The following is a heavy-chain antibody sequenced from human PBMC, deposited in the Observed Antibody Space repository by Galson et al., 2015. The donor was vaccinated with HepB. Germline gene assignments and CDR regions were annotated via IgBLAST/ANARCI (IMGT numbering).Heavy chain of an antibody. Sequence: SLRLSCAASGFTFSSYGMHWVRQAPGKGLEWVAVISYDGSNKYYADSVKGRFTISRDNSKNTLYLQMNSLRAEDTAVYYCAKDRQLWFVSSVHFDYWGQGTLVTVSS. D-gene: IGHD5-18*01. J-gene: IGHJ4*02. CDR1: GFTFSSYG. V-gene: IGHV3-30*18. CDR3: AKDRQLWFVSSVHFDY. CDR2: ISYDGSNK.